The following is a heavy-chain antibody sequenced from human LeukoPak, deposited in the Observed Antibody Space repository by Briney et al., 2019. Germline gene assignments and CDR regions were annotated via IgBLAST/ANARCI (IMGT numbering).Heavy chain of an antibody. CDR2: IRNDGSYK. Sequence: PGGSLRLSCAASGFTFGSYGMHWVRQAPGKGLEWVAFIRNDGSYKYSADSVKGRFTISRDNSKKTLYLQMNSLRAEDTAVYYCAKDYGSGSYAFDPWGQGTLVTVSS. CDR1: GFTFGSYG. V-gene: IGHV3-30*02. CDR3: AKDYGSGSYAFDP. D-gene: IGHD3-10*01. J-gene: IGHJ5*02.